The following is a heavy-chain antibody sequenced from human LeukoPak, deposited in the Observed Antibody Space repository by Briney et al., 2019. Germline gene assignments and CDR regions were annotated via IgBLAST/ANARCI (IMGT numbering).Heavy chain of an antibody. Sequence: RASVKVSCKASGYTFTSYAMHWVRQAPGQRLEWMGWINAGNGNTKYSQKFQGRVTITRDTSASTAYMELSSLRSEDTAVYYCARYCSGGSCYPGVFDYWGQGTLVTVSS. D-gene: IGHD2-15*01. V-gene: IGHV1-3*01. CDR2: INAGNGNT. J-gene: IGHJ4*02. CDR1: GYTFTSYA. CDR3: ARYCSGGSCYPGVFDY.